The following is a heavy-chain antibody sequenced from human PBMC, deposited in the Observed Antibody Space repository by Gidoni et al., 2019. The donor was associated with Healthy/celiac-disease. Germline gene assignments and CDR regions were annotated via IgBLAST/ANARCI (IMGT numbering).Heavy chain of an antibody. D-gene: IGHD3-22*01. J-gene: IGHJ2*01. V-gene: IGHV3-9*01. CDR3: AKDIGDSSGVTFDL. CDR1: GFTFADYA. Sequence: EVQLVESGGGLVQPGRSLRLSCSASGFTFADYAMHWVRQAPGKGLEWVSGISWNSGSIGYADSVKGRFTISRDNAKNSLYLQMNSLRAEDTALYYCAKDIGDSSGVTFDLWGRGTLVTVSS. CDR2: ISWNSGSI.